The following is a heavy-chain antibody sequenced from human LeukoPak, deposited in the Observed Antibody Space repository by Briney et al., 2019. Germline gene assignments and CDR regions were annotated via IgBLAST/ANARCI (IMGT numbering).Heavy chain of an antibody. CDR2: INPNSGGT. CDR3: ARDRDEYYDFWSGYSPTTNWFDP. CDR1: GYTFTGYY. Sequence: GASVKVSCKASGYTFTGYYMHCVRQAPGQGLEWMGGINPNSGGTNYAQKFQGRVTMPRDTSISTAYMELSRLRSDDTAVYYCARDRDEYYDFWSGYSPTTNWFDPWGQGTLVTVSS. V-gene: IGHV1-2*02. D-gene: IGHD3-3*01. J-gene: IGHJ5*02.